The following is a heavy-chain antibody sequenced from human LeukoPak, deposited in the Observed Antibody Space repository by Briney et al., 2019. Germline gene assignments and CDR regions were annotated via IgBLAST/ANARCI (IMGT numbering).Heavy chain of an antibody. Sequence: PGRSLRLSCAASGFTFRCYVMHWVRQAPGKGLEWVAVISYDGSNKYYADSVKGRFTISRDNSKNTLYLQMNSLRSEDTALYYCARDATGDGDLESWGQGTLVTVSP. CDR3: ARDATGDGDLES. V-gene: IGHV3-30*04. CDR1: GFTFRCYV. CDR2: ISYDGSNK. J-gene: IGHJ5*02. D-gene: IGHD4-17*01.